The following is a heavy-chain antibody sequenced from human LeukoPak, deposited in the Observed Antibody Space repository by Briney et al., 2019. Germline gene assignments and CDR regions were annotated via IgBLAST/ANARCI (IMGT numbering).Heavy chain of an antibody. D-gene: IGHD3-22*01. CDR3: AKDLNYYDSSGYYSAFDI. V-gene: IGHV3-23*01. CDR2: ISGSGGST. Sequence: GGSLRLSCAASGFTFSSYAMSWVRQAPGKGLEWVSGISGSGGSTYYADTVKGRFTISRDNSKNTLYLQMNSLRAEDTAVYYCAKDLNYYDSSGYYSAFDIWGQGTMVIVSS. J-gene: IGHJ3*02. CDR1: GFTFSSYA.